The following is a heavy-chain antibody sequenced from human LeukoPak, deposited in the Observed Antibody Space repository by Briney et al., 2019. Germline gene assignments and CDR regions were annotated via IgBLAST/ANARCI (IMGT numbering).Heavy chain of an antibody. V-gene: IGHV3-48*04. CDR3: ARGYYLTTVTQHDY. J-gene: IGHJ4*02. D-gene: IGHD4-17*01. CDR1: GFTVSSNY. Sequence: GGSLRLSCAASGFTVSSNYMSWVRQAPGKGLEWISYISSSSTTLYYADSVKGRFTISRDNAKNALYLQMNSLRAEDTAVYYCARGYYLTTVTQHDYWGQGTLVTASS. CDR2: ISSSSTTL.